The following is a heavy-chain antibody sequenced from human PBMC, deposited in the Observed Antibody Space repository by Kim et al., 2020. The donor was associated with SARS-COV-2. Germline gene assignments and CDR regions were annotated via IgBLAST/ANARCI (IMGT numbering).Heavy chain of an antibody. J-gene: IGHJ4*02. CDR2: IDNDGSIT. V-gene: IGHV3-74*01. Sequence: GGSLRLSCAASGFSFSNNWMYWVRQAPVKGLVWVSRIDNDGSITNYADSVKGRFIISRDNGKNTLYLQMKSLRAEDTAVYYCAKVGYDWSIDYWGQGTLVTVSS. CDR3: AKVGYDWSIDY. CDR1: GFSFSNNW. D-gene: IGHD3-9*01.